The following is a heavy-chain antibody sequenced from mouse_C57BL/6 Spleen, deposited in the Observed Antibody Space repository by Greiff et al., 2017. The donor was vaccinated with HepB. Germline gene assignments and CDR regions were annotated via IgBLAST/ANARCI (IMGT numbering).Heavy chain of an antibody. CDR2: INPYNGDT. CDR1: GYSFTGYF. D-gene: IGHD2-3*01. J-gene: IGHJ2*01. Sequence: EVQLQHSGPELVKPGDSVKISCKASGYSFTGYFMNWVMQSHGKSLEWIGRINPYNGDTFYNQKFKGKATLTVDKSSSTAHMELRSLTSEDSAVYYCARGYRDGYYDYFDYWGQGTTLTVSS. CDR3: ARGYRDGYYDYFDY. V-gene: IGHV1-20*01.